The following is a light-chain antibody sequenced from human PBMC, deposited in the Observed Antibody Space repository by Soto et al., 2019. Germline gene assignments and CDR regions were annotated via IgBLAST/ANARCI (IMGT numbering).Light chain of an antibody. J-gene: IGKJ1*01. V-gene: IGKV1-8*01. Sequence: MTQSPSSFSASTGDRVSITCRATQDIGTYLAWYQQIPGKAPKLLIYDASTLQTGVPSRFSGSGSGTDFTLTISYLQSEDFGTYYCQQFYNYPRTFGQGTKVDIK. CDR2: DAS. CDR1: QDIGTY. CDR3: QQFYNYPRT.